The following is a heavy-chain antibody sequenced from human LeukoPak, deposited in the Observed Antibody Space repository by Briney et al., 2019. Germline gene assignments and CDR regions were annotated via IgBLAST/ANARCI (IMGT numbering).Heavy chain of an antibody. CDR1: GYSFTSYW. D-gene: IGHD3-22*01. CDR2: IYPGDSDT. CDR3: ARRSYFYDSSAYLYYFDY. J-gene: IGHJ4*02. V-gene: IGHV5-51*01. Sequence: GESLKISCKGSGYSFTSYWIGWVRQMPGKGLEWMAIIYPGDSDTRYSPSFQGQVIISADKSISTAYLQWSSLKASDTAMYYCARRSYFYDSSAYLYYFDYWGQGTLVTVSS.